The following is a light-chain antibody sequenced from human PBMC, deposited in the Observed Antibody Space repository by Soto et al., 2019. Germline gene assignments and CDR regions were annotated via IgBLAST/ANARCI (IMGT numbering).Light chain of an antibody. CDR1: QSISVW. CDR2: KAS. V-gene: IGKV1-5*03. J-gene: IGKJ1*01. CDR3: QQYNSYPPT. Sequence: DIQMTQSPSTLSASVGDRVTITCRASQSISVWLAWYQQKAGKAPNLLIYKASRLESGVPSRFSGSGSETEFTLTISGLQPVDSATYYRQQYNSYPPTSGHGTKV.